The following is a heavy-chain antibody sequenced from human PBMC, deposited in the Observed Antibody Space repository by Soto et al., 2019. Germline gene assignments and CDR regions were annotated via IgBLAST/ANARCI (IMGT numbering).Heavy chain of an antibody. Sequence: SGPTLVNPTQTLTLTCTFSGFSLITSEVGVGWIRQPPGKALEWLALIYWDDGKRYSPSLKTRLTISKDTSKNQVVLTMTNMDPVDTATYYCARIRVIAVAGTSSHYYYYGMDVWGQGTTVTVSS. CDR1: GFSLITSEVG. V-gene: IGHV2-5*02. J-gene: IGHJ6*02. D-gene: IGHD6-19*01. CDR3: ARIRVIAVAGTSSHYYYYGMDV. CDR2: IYWDDGK.